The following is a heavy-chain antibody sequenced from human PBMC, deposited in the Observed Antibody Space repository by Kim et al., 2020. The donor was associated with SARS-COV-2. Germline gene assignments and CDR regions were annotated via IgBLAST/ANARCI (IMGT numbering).Heavy chain of an antibody. V-gene: IGHV3-21*01. Sequence: GGSLRLSCAASGFTFSSYSMNWVRQAPGKGLEWVSSISSSSSYIYYADSVKGRFTISRDNAKNSLYLQMNSLRAEDTAVYYCVRDGATGGAFDIWGQGTMVTVSS. CDR2: ISSSSSYI. D-gene: IGHD5-12*01. CDR1: GFTFSSYS. J-gene: IGHJ3*02. CDR3: VRDGATGGAFDI.